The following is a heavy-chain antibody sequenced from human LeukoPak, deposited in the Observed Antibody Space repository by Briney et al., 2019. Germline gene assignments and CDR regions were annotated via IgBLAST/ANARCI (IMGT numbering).Heavy chain of an antibody. CDR3: ARRGKGPVTRNPQAYYSYNYYYMDV. CDR2: VSHSGTT. CDR1: GGSISSGSYY. D-gene: IGHD3-22*01. Sequence: SETLSLTCTVSGGSISSGSYYWSWIRQPPGKGLEWIGEVSHSGTTNYNPSLKRRVTISVDTSKKQVSLRLTSVTAADTAVYYCARRGKGPVTRNPQAYYSYNYYYMDVWGKGSTVTISS. J-gene: IGHJ6*03. V-gene: IGHV4-39*07.